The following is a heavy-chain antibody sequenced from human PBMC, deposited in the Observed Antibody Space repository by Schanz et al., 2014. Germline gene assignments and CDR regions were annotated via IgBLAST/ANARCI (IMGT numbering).Heavy chain of an antibody. J-gene: IGHJ3*01. D-gene: IGHD3-3*01. Sequence: QVQLVQSGADVKKPGASVKVSCKASGNTLSAYYIHWIRQAPGQGLEWMGWIGPNSGGTNYAQKFQGRVTMTSDSSITTVYMEVNSLTSDDTAVFYCARTASHDVWRGYIPHYAFDLWGQGTVVIVSS. CDR3: ARTASHDVWRGYIPHYAFDL. V-gene: IGHV1-2*02. CDR1: GNTLSAYY. CDR2: IGPNSGGT.